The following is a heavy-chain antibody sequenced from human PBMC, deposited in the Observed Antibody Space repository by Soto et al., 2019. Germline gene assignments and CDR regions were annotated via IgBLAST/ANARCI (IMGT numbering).Heavy chain of an antibody. CDR1: GYTFTGYY. CDR3: ATLGIAARNYYGMDV. V-gene: IGHV1-2*02. CDR2: INPNSGGT. D-gene: IGHD6-6*01. J-gene: IGHJ6*02. Sequence: GASVKVSCKASGYTFTGYYMHWVRQAPGQGLEWMGWINPNSGGTNYAQKFQGRVTMTRDTSISTAYMELSRLRSDDTAVYYCATLGIAARNYYGMDVWGQGTTVTVSS.